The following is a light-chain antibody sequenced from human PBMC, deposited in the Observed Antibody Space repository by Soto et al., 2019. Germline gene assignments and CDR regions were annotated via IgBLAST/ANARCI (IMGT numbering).Light chain of an antibody. J-gene: IGLJ2*01. CDR2: EVT. V-gene: IGLV2-8*01. CDR1: SSDVGGYDF. Sequence: QSVLTQPPSASGSPGQSVTISCTGTSSDVGGYDFVSWYQQHPGKATKLVIYEVTRRPSGVPDRFSGSTSGNTASLTVSGLQAEDEAVYYCSSYAGSTIFGGGTKLTVL. CDR3: SSYAGSTI.